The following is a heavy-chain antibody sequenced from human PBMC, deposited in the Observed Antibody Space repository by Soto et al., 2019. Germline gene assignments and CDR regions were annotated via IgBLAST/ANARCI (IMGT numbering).Heavy chain of an antibody. Sequence: EVQLVESGGGLVQPGESLKLSCAASGFTFRGSAMHWVRQASGKGLEWVGRIRTKANSYATAYAASVQGRFTISRDDSKSTAYLQMNSLKTEDPAVYYCTGSLLAYCSGGKCHTDYYYYGMDVWGPGTAVTVSS. CDR1: GFTFRGSA. CDR2: IRTKANSYAT. J-gene: IGHJ6*02. D-gene: IGHD2-15*01. CDR3: TGSLLAYCSGGKCHTDYYYYGMDV. V-gene: IGHV3-73*02.